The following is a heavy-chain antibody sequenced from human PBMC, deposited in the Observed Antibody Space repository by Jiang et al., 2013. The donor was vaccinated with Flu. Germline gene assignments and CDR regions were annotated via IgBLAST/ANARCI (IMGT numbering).Heavy chain of an antibody. CDR2: INPSGGST. J-gene: IGHJ6*02. CDR1: GYTFTSYY. Sequence: CKASGYTFTSYYMHWVRQAPGQGLEWMGIINPSGGSTSYAQKFQGRVTMTRDTSTSTVYMELSSLRSEDTAVYYCAREQWLVNYYYGMDVWGQGTTVTVSS. V-gene: IGHV1-46*01. CDR3: AREQWLVNYYYGMDV. D-gene: IGHD6-19*01.